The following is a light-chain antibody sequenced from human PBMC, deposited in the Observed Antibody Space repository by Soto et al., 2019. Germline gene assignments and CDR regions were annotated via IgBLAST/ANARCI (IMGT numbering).Light chain of an antibody. Sequence: QSALTQPASVSGSPGQSITISCTGTSSDVGGYNYVSWYQQEPGKAPKLMIYEVNNRPSGASNRFSGSKSGYTASLTISGLQAEDEADYYCCSYTTSDTRVFGTGTKLTVL. CDR1: SSDVGGYNY. CDR2: EVN. J-gene: IGLJ1*01. CDR3: CSYTTSDTRV. V-gene: IGLV2-14*01.